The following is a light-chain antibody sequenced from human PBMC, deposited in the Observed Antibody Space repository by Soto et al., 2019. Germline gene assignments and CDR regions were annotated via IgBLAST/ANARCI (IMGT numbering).Light chain of an antibody. CDR3: AVWDDTQRGV. Sequence: QSVLTQPPSASGTPGQRVTISCSGSSSDIGSNYVFWYQQLPGTAPKLVIYRNNQRPSGVPDRFSGSKSGTSASLAISGLRSEDEADYYCAVWDDTQRGVFGGGTKLTVL. CDR1: SSDIGSNY. V-gene: IGLV1-47*01. CDR2: RNN. J-gene: IGLJ3*02.